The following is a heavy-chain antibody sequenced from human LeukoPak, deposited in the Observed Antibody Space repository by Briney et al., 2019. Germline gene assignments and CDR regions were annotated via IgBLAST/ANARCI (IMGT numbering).Heavy chain of an antibody. Sequence: GASVKVSCKASGGTFSSYAISWVRQAPGQGLEWMGGIIPIFGTANYAQKFQGRVTITADESTSTAYMELSSLRSEDTAVYYCASSITMVRGVVHWFDPWGQGTLVTVSS. D-gene: IGHD3-10*01. V-gene: IGHV1-69*13. J-gene: IGHJ5*02. CDR1: GGTFSSYA. CDR2: IIPIFGTA. CDR3: ASSITMVRGVVHWFDP.